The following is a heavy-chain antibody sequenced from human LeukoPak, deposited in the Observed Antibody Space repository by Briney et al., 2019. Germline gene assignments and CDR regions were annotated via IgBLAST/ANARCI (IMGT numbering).Heavy chain of an antibody. V-gene: IGHV3-9*01. CDR1: GFTFDDYA. Sequence: GRSLRLSCAASGFTFDDYAMHWVRQAPGKGLEWVSGISWNSGSMGYADSVKGRFTISRDNAKNSLYLQMNRLRAEDTALYYCAKESEITMVRGVPPYFDYWGQGTLVTVSS. J-gene: IGHJ4*02. CDR3: AKESEITMVRGVPPYFDY. D-gene: IGHD3-10*01. CDR2: ISWNSGSM.